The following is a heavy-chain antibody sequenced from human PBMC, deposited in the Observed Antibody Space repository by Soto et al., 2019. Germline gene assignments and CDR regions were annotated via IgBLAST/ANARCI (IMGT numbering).Heavy chain of an antibody. D-gene: IGHD3-22*01. Sequence: GASVKISCKASGYTFTSYGLSWVRQAPGQGLEWMGWISAHNGKINSAQKFQGRVTMTTDTSTSTAYMELRSLRSDDTAVYYCARDKYYYGSGGCNLWGQGTLVTVSS. CDR3: ARDKYYYGSGGCNL. CDR2: ISAHNGKI. J-gene: IGHJ5*02. V-gene: IGHV1-18*01. CDR1: GYTFTSYG.